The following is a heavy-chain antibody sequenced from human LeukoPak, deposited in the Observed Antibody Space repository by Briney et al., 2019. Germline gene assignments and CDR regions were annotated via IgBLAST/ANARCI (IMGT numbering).Heavy chain of an antibody. CDR3: ARERGYSDSSGYYAD. D-gene: IGHD3-22*01. V-gene: IGHV3-64*01. Sequence: GESLRLSCAASGFSFSSYAMHWVRQAPGKGLEYVSTISNNGGSTKYANSVKGRFTISRDNSRNTLYLQMGSLRAEDMAVYYCARERGYSDSSGYYADWGQGTLVTVSS. CDR1: GFSFSSYA. J-gene: IGHJ4*02. CDR2: ISNNGGST.